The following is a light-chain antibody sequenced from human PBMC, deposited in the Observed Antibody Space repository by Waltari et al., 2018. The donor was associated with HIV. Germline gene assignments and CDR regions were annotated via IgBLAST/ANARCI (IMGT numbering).Light chain of an antibody. J-gene: IGKJ1*01. CDR3: QQLNSYPWT. CDR2: AAS. CDR1: QGISSY. V-gene: IGKV1-9*01. Sequence: DIQLTQSPSFLSASVGDRVNITCRARQGISSYFAWYQQKPGKAPKLLIYAASTLQSGVPSRLSGSGSGTEFTLTISSLQPEDFATYYCQQLNSYPWTFGQGTKVEIK.